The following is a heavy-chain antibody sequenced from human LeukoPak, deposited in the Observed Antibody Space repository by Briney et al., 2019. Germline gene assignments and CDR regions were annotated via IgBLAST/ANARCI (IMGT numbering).Heavy chain of an antibody. CDR1: GYSFTTYW. CDR3: ARQYGRYFDY. CDR2: IYPGDSDT. Sequence: GESLKISCQGSGYSFTTYWIGWVRQMPGKGLEWMGVIYPGDSDTRYSPSFQGQVAISADKSINTAYLQWSSLKASDTAIYYCARQYGRYFDYWGQGALVAVSS. V-gene: IGHV5-51*01. J-gene: IGHJ4*02. D-gene: IGHD4-17*01.